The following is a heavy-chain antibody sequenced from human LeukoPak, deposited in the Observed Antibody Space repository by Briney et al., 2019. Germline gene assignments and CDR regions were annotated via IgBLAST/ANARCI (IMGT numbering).Heavy chain of an antibody. CDR3: ARGPTVWSGYYLGY. D-gene: IGHD3-3*01. J-gene: IGHJ4*02. CDR2: IYYSGST. Sequence: SETLSLTCTVSGGSISSGGYYWSWIRQHPGKGLEWIGYIYYSGSTNYNPSLKSRVTMSVDTSKNQFSLKLSSVTAADTAVYYCARGPTVWSGYYLGYWGQGTLVTVSS. CDR1: GGSISSGGYY. V-gene: IGHV4-61*08.